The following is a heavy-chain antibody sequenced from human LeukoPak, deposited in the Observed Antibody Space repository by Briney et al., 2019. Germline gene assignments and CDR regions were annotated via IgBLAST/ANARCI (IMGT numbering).Heavy chain of an antibody. CDR3: ARDGGIYSGSYWVDY. V-gene: IGHV3-30*02. J-gene: IGHJ4*02. Sequence: GGSLRLSCEASGFPFTRFGMHWVRQAPGKGLEWVAFIRYAETYKYYADSVKGRFTISRDNAKNSLYLQMNSLRAEDTAVYYCARDGGIYSGSYWVDYWGQGTLVTVSP. CDR1: GFPFTRFG. CDR2: IRYAETYK. D-gene: IGHD1-26*01.